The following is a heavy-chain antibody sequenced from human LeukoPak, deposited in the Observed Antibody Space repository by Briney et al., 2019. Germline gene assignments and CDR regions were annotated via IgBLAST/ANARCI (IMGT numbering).Heavy chain of an antibody. V-gene: IGHV1-69*01. CDR2: ITPIFGTA. CDR1: GGTFSSYA. CDR3: AVIGRYQLPYILDY. D-gene: IGHD2-2*01. J-gene: IGHJ4*02. Sequence: GSSVKVSCKASGGTFSSYAISWVRQAPGQGLEWMGGITPIFGTANYAQKFQGRVTITADESTSTAYMELSSLRSEDTAVYYCAVIGRYQLPYILDYWGQGTLVTVSS.